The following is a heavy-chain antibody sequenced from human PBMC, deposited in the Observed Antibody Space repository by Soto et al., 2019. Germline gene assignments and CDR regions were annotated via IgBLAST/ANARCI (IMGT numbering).Heavy chain of an antibody. V-gene: IGHV3-15*01. D-gene: IGHD5-18*01. CDR1: GLTCRHAG. CDR2: IKSKTDGETK. Sequence: GGSHRLCSAASGLTCRHAGRSWVRQATGKGLEWVGRIKSKTDGETKDYGAPVRGRFTISRDDSKDTLYLQMNSLRIEDTAVYYCTREPYLDPAMDFDCWGQGTLVTVSS. CDR3: TREPYLDPAMDFDC. J-gene: IGHJ4*02.